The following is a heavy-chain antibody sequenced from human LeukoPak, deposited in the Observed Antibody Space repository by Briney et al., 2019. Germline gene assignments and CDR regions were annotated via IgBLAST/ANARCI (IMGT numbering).Heavy chain of an antibody. CDR3: ARAGKLLLSEDLNRFDP. J-gene: IGHJ5*01. V-gene: IGHV4-59*01. Sequence: SETLSLTCTVSGGSISSYYWSWIRQPPGKGLEWIGYIYYSGSTNYNPSLKSRVTISVDTSKNQFSLKLSSVTAADTAVYYCARAGKLLLSEDLNRFDPWGQGTLVTVSS. CDR2: IYYSGST. D-gene: IGHD5-18*01. CDR1: GGSISSYY.